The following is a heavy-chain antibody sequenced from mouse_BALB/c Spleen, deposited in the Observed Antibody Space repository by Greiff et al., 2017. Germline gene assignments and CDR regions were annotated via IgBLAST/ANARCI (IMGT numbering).Heavy chain of an antibody. D-gene: IGHD2-4*01. CDR2: ISSGSSTI. J-gene: IGHJ1*01. Sequence: EVQVVESGGGLVQPGGSRKLSCAASGFTFSSFGMHWVRQAPEKGLEWVAYISSGSSTIYYADTVKGRFTIARENPKNTLFLQMTSIRSEDTAMYYCGRWRDYDGYFDVWGAGTTVTVSS. V-gene: IGHV5-17*02. CDR1: GFTFSSFG. CDR3: GRWRDYDGYFDV.